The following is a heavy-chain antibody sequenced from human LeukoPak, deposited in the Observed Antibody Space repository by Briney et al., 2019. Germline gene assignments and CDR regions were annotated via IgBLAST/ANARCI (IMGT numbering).Heavy chain of an antibody. D-gene: IGHD6-13*01. CDR2: ISYDGSNK. J-gene: IGHJ4*02. CDR1: GFTVSSNY. V-gene: IGHV3-30*03. Sequence: PGGSLRLSCAASGFTVSSNYMSWVRQAPGKGLEWVALISYDGSNKYYADSVKGRFTISRDKSKNTLYLQMNSVRAEDTAVYYCAREGRSIAAAGPLRDFDYWGQGTLVTVSS. CDR3: AREGRSIAAAGPLRDFDY.